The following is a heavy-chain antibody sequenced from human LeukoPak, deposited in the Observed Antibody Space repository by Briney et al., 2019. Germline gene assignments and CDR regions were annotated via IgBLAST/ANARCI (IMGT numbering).Heavy chain of an antibody. J-gene: IGHJ4*02. CDR1: GFTFSSYG. CDR3: AKGLGVAGALRDY. D-gene: IGHD3-3*01. V-gene: IGHV3-30*02. Sequence: GGSLRLSCAASGFTFSSYGMHWVRQAPGKGLEWVAVIWYDGNNKYYADSVKGRFTISRDNSKNTLYLQMNSLRAEDTAVYYCAKGLGVAGALRDYWGQGTLVTVSS. CDR2: IWYDGNNK.